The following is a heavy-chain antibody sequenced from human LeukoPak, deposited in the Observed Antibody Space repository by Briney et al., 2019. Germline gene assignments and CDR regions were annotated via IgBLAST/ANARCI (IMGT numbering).Heavy chain of an antibody. CDR2: TYYSGST. CDR1: GGSISSSSYY. Sequence: SETLSLTCTVSGGSISSSSYYWGWIRQPPGKGLEWIGSTYYSGSTYYNPSLKSRVTISVDTSKNQFSLKLSSVTAADTAVYYCASDVGHSSSNYYYYGMDVWGQGTTVTVSS. J-gene: IGHJ6*02. V-gene: IGHV4-39*01. D-gene: IGHD6-6*01. CDR3: ASDVGHSSSNYYYYGMDV.